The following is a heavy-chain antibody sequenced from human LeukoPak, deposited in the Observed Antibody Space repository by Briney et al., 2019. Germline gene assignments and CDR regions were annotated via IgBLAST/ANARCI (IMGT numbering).Heavy chain of an antibody. Sequence: GRPQRLSCAASGFTFSSYAMSCVRQAPGKGLECVSAMSGCGGSTYYADSVKGRFTISRDNAKNSLYLQMNSLRAEDTAVYYCARDLYGDYRHSYYFDYWGQGTLVTVSS. CDR1: GFTFSSYA. V-gene: IGHV3-23*01. CDR2: MSGCGGST. D-gene: IGHD4-17*01. J-gene: IGHJ4*02. CDR3: ARDLYGDYRHSYYFDY.